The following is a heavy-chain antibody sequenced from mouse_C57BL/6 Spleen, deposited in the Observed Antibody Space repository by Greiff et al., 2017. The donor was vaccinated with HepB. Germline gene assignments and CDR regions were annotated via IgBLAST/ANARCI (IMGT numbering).Heavy chain of an antibody. J-gene: IGHJ4*01. V-gene: IGHV1-61*01. Sequence: QVQLQQPGAELVRPGSSVKLSCKASGYTFTSYWMDWVKQRPGQGLEWIGNIYTSDSETHYNQKFKDKATLTVDKSSSTAYMQLSSLTSEDSAVYYCARRRSSYHAMDYWGQGTSVTVSS. CDR1: GYTFTSYW. CDR3: ARRRSSYHAMDY. D-gene: IGHD1-1*01. CDR2: IYTSDSET.